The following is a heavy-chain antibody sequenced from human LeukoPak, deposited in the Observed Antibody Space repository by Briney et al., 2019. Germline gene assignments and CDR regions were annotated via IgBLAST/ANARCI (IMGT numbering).Heavy chain of an antibody. V-gene: IGHV3-23*01. CDR3: AKEYSGSFSPFPSYFDY. J-gene: IGHJ4*02. CDR2: ISGSGAKT. D-gene: IGHD1-26*01. Sequence: GGSLRLSCAASGFTFSTYAMNWVRQAPGKGLEWVSAISGSGAKTYYADFVKGRFTISRDNSKNTLYLQMNSLRAEDTAVYYCAKEYSGSFSPFPSYFDYWGQGTLVTVSS. CDR1: GFTFSTYA.